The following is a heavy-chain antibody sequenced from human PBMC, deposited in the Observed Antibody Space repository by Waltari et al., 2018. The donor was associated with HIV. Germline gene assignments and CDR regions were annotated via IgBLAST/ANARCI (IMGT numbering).Heavy chain of an antibody. J-gene: IGHJ4*02. CDR1: GGSFSGYY. V-gene: IGHV4-34*01. D-gene: IGHD2-2*01. CDR2: INHSGST. CDR3: ARGLSSTGAGAY. Sequence: QVQLQQWGAGLLKPSETLSLTCAVYGGSFSGYYWSWIRQPPGKGLEWIGEINHSGSTNYNPSLKSRVTISVDTSENQFSLKLSSVTAADTAVYYCARGLSSTGAGAYWGQGTLVTVSS.